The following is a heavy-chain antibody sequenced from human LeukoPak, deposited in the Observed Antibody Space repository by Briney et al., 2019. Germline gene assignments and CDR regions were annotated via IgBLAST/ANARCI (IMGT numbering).Heavy chain of an antibody. D-gene: IGHD3-10*01. V-gene: IGHV4-61*02. Sequence: SETLSLTCTVSGGSISSGSYYWSWTRQPAGKELEWIGRIYTSGSTNYNPSLKSRVTISVDTSKNQFSLKLSSVTAADTAVYYCASDYGLDAFDIWGQGTMVTVSS. CDR3: ASDYGLDAFDI. J-gene: IGHJ3*02. CDR2: IYTSGST. CDR1: GGSISSGSYY.